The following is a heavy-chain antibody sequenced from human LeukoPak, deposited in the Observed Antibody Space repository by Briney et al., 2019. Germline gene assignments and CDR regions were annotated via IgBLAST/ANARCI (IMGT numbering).Heavy chain of an antibody. J-gene: IGHJ4*02. CDR3: GRGMRYSGSYVVEY. V-gene: IGHV4-61*01. CDR1: GGSVSSGSYY. Sequence: SETLSLTCTVSGGSVSSGSYYWSWIRQPPGKGLEWIGYIYYSGSTNYNPSLKSRVTISVDTSKNQFSLRLSSVTAADTAVYSCGRGMRYSGSYVVEYWGQGTLVTVSS. D-gene: IGHD1-26*01. CDR2: IYYSGST.